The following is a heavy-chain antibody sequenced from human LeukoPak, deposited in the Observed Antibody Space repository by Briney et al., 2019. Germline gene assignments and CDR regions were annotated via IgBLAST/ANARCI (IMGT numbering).Heavy chain of an antibody. CDR2: IYYSGST. Sequence: SETLSLTCTVSGGSISSSSYYWGWIRQPPGKGLEWIGSIYYSGSTYYNPSLKSRVTISVDTSKNQFSLELSSVTAADTAVYYCARVSTHYDILTGYSAGWFDPWGQGTLVTVSS. CDR1: GGSISSSSYY. D-gene: IGHD3-9*01. V-gene: IGHV4-39*07. CDR3: ARVSTHYDILTGYSAGWFDP. J-gene: IGHJ5*02.